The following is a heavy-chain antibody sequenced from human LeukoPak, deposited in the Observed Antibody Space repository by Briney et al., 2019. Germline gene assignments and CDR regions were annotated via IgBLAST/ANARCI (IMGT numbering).Heavy chain of an antibody. CDR3: AREGYSGSYYDY. Sequence: GRSLRLSCVASGFTFSSYGMHWVRQAPGKGLEWVANIKQDGSEKYYVDSVKGRFTISRDNAKNSLYLQMNSLRAEDTAVYYCAREGYSGSYYDYWGQGTLVTVSS. J-gene: IGHJ4*02. V-gene: IGHV3-7*01. D-gene: IGHD1-26*01. CDR2: IKQDGSEK. CDR1: GFTFSSYG.